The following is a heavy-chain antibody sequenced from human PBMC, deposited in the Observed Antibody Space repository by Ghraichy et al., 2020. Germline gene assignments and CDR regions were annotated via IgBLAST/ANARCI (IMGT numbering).Heavy chain of an antibody. J-gene: IGHJ6*02. D-gene: IGHD2-2*02. CDR3: AKAIPYYYYGMDV. V-gene: IGHV3-30*18. CDR2: ISYDGSNK. CDR1: GFTFSSNG. Sequence: GGSLRLSCAASGFTFSSNGMHWVRQAPGKGLEWVAVISYDGSNKYYADSVKGRFTISRDNSKNTLYLQMNSLRAEDTAVYYCAKAIPYYYYGMDVWGQGTTVNVSS.